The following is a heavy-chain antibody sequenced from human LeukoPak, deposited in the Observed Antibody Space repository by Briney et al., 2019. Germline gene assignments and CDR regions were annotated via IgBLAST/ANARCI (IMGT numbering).Heavy chain of an antibody. J-gene: IGHJ4*02. CDR3: ATVFDY. D-gene: IGHD4-17*01. CDR1: GLTFSNHW. V-gene: IGHV3-74*01. Sequence: GGSLRLSCAASGLTFSNHWMHWVRQAPGKGLVWVSRIDGEGSGTSYADSVKGRFTISRDNAKNTSYLQMDSLRAEDSAVYYCATVFDYWGQGTLVTVSS. CDR2: IDGEGSGT.